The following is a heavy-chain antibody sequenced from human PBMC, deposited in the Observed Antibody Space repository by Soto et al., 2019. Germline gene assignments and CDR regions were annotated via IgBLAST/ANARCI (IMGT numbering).Heavy chain of an antibody. D-gene: IGHD1-26*01. Sequence: PSETLSLTCTVPGGSISSGGYYWSWIRQHPGKGLEWIGYIYYSGSTYYNPSLKSRVTISVDTSKNQFSLKLSSVTAADTAVYYCARGATVVTPRRYYFDYWGQGTLVTVSS. CDR3: ARGATVVTPRRYYFDY. V-gene: IGHV4-31*03. CDR1: GGSISSGGYY. J-gene: IGHJ4*02. CDR2: IYYSGST.